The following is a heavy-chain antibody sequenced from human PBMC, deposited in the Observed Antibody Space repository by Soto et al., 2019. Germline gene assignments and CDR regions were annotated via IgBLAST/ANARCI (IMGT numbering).Heavy chain of an antibody. J-gene: IGHJ4*02. Sequence: QAQVVQSGAEVRKPGSSVKLSCKASEGTFNSYAIAWVRQAPGQGLEWMGGIIPYYNTLNYAQKFQDRVTITADDSTNTDYMELSSLRSDDTAVYFFASGASRWYPYFLDSWAQGTLVTVSS. CDR3: ASGASRWYPYFLDS. CDR1: EGTFNSYA. CDR2: IIPYYNTL. V-gene: IGHV1-69*01. D-gene: IGHD6-13*01.